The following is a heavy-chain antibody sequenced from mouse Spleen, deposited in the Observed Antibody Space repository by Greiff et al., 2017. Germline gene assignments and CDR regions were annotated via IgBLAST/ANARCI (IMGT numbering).Heavy chain of an antibody. V-gene: IGHV1-5*01. D-gene: IGHD2-1*01. J-gene: IGHJ4*01. Sequence: EVQLQQSGTVLARPGASVKMSCKASGYSFTSYWMHWVKQRPGQGLEWIGAIYPGNSDTSYNQKFKGKAKLTAVTSASTAYMELSSLTNEDSAVYYCTRDYGNHYYYAMDYWGQGTSVTVSS. CDR2: IYPGNSDT. CDR3: TRDYGNHYYYAMDY. CDR1: GYSFTSYW.